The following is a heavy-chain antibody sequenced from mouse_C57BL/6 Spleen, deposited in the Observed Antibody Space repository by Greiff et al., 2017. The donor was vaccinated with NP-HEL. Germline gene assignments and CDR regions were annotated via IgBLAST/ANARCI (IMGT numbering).Heavy chain of an antibody. D-gene: IGHD4-1*01. CDR3: ARDELGRGY. J-gene: IGHJ2*01. V-gene: IGHV1-82*01. Sequence: QVQLQQSGPELVKPGASVKISCKASGYAFSSSWMNWVKQRPGKGLEWIGRIYPGDGDTNYNGKSKGKATLTADKSSSTAYMQLSSLTSEDSAVYFCARDELGRGYWGQGTTLTVSS. CDR2: IYPGDGDT. CDR1: GYAFSSSW.